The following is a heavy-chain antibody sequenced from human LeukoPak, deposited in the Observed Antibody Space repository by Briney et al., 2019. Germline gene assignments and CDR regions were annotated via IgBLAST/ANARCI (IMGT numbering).Heavy chain of an antibody. CDR1: GFTFSSYS. CDR3: AKSYSSGWYYFDY. CDR2: ISYDGSNK. Sequence: GGSLRLSCAASGFTFSSYSMNWVRQAPGKGLEWVAVISYDGSNKYYADSVKGRFTISRDNSKNTLYLQMNSLRAEDTAVYYCAKSYSSGWYYFDYWGQGTLVTVSS. D-gene: IGHD6-19*01. J-gene: IGHJ4*02. V-gene: IGHV3-30*18.